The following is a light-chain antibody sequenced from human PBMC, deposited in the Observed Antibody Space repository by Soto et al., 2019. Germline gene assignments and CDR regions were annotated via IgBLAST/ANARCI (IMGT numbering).Light chain of an antibody. CDR1: QTVSSNY. CDR3: QQYTGPPTT. Sequence: ETIFTQSPDTMPFSPRERASLCCRSSQTVSSNYLAWCQQRPGQAPRLLIYGASTRAAGIPDRFSGSGSGTDFTLTITRLEPEDSAVYFCQQYTGPPTTFGQGTRLEIK. V-gene: IGKV3-20*01. CDR2: GAS. J-gene: IGKJ5*01.